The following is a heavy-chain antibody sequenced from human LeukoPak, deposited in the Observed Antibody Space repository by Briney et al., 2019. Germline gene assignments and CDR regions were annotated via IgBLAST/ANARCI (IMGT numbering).Heavy chain of an antibody. V-gene: IGHV3-15*01. Sequence: GGSLRLSCSASGFPFIPAWMTWVRQSPEKGLEWVGLSKSRGPGGTTDYAAPVKGRFTISRDDSKSTLYLQMNDLKYEDTAVYYCAKVSDPETFSLNYWGQGTLVTVSS. CDR1: GFPFIPAW. D-gene: IGHD2/OR15-2a*01. J-gene: IGHJ4*02. CDR2: SKSRGPGGTT. CDR3: AKVSDPETFSLNY.